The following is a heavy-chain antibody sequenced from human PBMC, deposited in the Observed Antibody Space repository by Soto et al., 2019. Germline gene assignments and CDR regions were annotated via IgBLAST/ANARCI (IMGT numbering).Heavy chain of an antibody. D-gene: IGHD3-16*01. CDR3: ATRLSVSYGPLFDQ. Sequence: EVQLVESGGGLVQPGGSLTLACAGSGFKFSSYEMNWVRQAPGKGQEWLSFILHSGDIIYYADSIKRRFTISRDNAKNLPYLHMNSLRVEDTAIYYCATRLSVSYGPLFDQWGPGTLVTVSS. CDR1: GFKFSSYE. V-gene: IGHV3-48*03. J-gene: IGHJ4*02. CDR2: ILHSGDII.